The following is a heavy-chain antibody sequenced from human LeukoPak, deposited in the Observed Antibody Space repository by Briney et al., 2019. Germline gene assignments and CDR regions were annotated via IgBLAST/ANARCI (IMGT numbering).Heavy chain of an antibody. D-gene: IGHD5-18*01. CDR1: GGTFSSYA. V-gene: IGHV1-69*06. Sequence: SVKVSCKASGGTFSSYAISWVRQAPGQGLEWMGGIIPIFGTANYAQKFQGRVTITADKSTSTAYMELSSLRSEDTAVYYCARDLYSYGYNPSSYDAFDIWGQGTMVTVSS. CDR2: IIPIFGTA. J-gene: IGHJ3*02. CDR3: ARDLYSYGYNPSSYDAFDI.